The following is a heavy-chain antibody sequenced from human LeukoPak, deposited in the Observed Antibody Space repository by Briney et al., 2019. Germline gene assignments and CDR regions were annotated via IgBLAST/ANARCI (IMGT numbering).Heavy chain of an antibody. CDR1: GGSFSGYY. J-gene: IGHJ4*02. CDR3: ARGKYDASGYYRQFEF. D-gene: IGHD3-22*01. CDR2: INHSGST. Sequence: SETLSLTCAVYGGSFSGYYWSWIRQPPGKGLEWIGEINHSGSTNYNPSLESRVTMSVETSKNQLSLKLTSMTAADTAMYYCARGKYDASGYYRQFEFWGQGTLVTVSS. V-gene: IGHV4-34*01.